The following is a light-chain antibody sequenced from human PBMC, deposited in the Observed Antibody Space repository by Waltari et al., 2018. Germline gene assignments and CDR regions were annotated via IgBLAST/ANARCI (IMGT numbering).Light chain of an antibody. Sequence: CRASQSSRKWLAWYQQKPGKAPKLLIYKASTVESGVPSRFSGSGSGTEFTLTISSLQPEDCATYYCQQYNSYSLLSFGGGTKVEIK. CDR3: QQYNSYSLLS. CDR1: QSSRKW. CDR2: KAS. J-gene: IGKJ4*01. V-gene: IGKV1-5*03.